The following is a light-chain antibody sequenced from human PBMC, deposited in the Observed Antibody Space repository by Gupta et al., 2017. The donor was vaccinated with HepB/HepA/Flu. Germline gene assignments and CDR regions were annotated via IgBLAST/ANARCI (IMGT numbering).Light chain of an antibody. Sequence: QAVLTQPSSLSASPGASASLTCPLRSGINVGTYRIYWYQQKSGSPPHYLLRYKSDSDKHQGSGVPSRFSASKDASANAGILLISGLQSEDEADYYCMIWHNNAWVFGGGTKLTVL. CDR2: YKSDSDK. CDR1: SGINVGTYR. V-gene: IGLV5-45*02. J-gene: IGLJ3*02. CDR3: MIWHNNAWV.